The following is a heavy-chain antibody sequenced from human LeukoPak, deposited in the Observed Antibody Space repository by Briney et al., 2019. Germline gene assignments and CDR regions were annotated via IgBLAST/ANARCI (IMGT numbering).Heavy chain of an antibody. Sequence: GGSLRLSCSASGFTFSSYAMHWVRQAPGKGLEYVSAISSNGGSTYYADSVKGRFTISRDNSKNTLYLQMSSLRAEDTAVYYCAYCSSTSCFDYWGQGTLVTASS. J-gene: IGHJ4*02. CDR3: AYCSSTSCFDY. CDR1: GFTFSSYA. V-gene: IGHV3-64D*06. CDR2: ISSNGGST. D-gene: IGHD2-2*01.